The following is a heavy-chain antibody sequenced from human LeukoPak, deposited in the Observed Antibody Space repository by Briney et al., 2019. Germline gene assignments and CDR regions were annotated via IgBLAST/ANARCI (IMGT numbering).Heavy chain of an antibody. Sequence: SETLSLTCTVSGGSISSHCWSWIRQPPGKGLEWIGYIYTSGSTNYNPSLKSRVTISVDTSKNQFSLKLSSVTAADTAVYYCARHRSSTSCYTGFDYWGQGTLVTVSS. CDR3: ARHRSSTSCYTGFDY. D-gene: IGHD2-2*02. CDR1: GGSISSHC. J-gene: IGHJ4*02. CDR2: IYTSGST. V-gene: IGHV4-59*08.